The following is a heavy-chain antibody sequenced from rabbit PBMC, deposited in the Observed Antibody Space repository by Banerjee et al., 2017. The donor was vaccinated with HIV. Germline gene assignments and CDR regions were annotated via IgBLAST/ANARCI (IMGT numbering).Heavy chain of an antibody. V-gene: IGHV1S45*01. CDR3: ARDLAGVTGWNFGL. J-gene: IGHJ6*01. CDR2: IDTHSSGSI. Sequence: QEQLEESGGDLVKPGGSLTLTCTASGFSFSNGYVMCWVRQAPGKGLGWIACIDTHSSGSIYYANWAQGRFTISRTSSTTVTLQMTSLTAADTATYFCARDLAGVTGWNFGLWGPGTLVTVS. D-gene: IGHD4-1*01. CDR1: GFSFSNGYV.